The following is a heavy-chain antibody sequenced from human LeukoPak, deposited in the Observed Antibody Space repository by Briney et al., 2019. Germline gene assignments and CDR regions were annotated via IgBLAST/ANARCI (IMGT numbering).Heavy chain of an antibody. Sequence: PSETLSLTCAVYGGSFSGYYWSWIRQPPGKGLEWIGEINHRGSTNYNPSLKSRVTISVDTSKNQFSLKLSSVTAADTAVYYCARGLPGSDTMVRGVMKGWFDPWGQGTLVTVSS. CDR1: GGSFSGYY. CDR2: INHRGST. V-gene: IGHV4-34*01. J-gene: IGHJ5*02. D-gene: IGHD3-10*01. CDR3: ARGLPGSDTMVRGVMKGWFDP.